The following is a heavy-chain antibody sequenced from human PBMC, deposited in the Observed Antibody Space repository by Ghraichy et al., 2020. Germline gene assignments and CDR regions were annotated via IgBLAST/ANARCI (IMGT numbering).Heavy chain of an antibody. Sequence: ASVKVSCKASGYTFTSYGISWVRQAPGQGLEWMGWISAYNGNTNYAQKLQGRVTMTTDTSTSTAYMELRSLRSDDTAVYYCATALYGDYSAFYYYYGMDVWGQGTTVTVSS. CDR2: ISAYNGNT. CDR3: ATALYGDYSAFYYYYGMDV. D-gene: IGHD4-17*01. CDR1: GYTFTSYG. V-gene: IGHV1-18*01. J-gene: IGHJ6*02.